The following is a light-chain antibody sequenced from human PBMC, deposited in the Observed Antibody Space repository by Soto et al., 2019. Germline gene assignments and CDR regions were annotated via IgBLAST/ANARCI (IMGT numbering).Light chain of an antibody. V-gene: IGKV3-20*01. CDR3: HQYGSSLLT. J-gene: IGKJ3*01. CDR1: QSVSSSY. Sequence: EIVLTQSPGTLSLSPGERATLSCRARQSVSSSYLAWYQHKPGQAPRLLIYGASIRATGIPARFSGSGSGTDFTLTIIRLEPDDFAVYYCHQYGSSLLTFGPGTKVDIK. CDR2: GAS.